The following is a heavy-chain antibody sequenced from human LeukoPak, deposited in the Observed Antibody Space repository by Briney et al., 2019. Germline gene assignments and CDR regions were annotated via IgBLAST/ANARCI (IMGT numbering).Heavy chain of an antibody. CDR2: LSGSSRGT. D-gene: IGHD6-19*01. Sequence: GGSLRLSCAASGFTFSNYAMTWVRQAPGKGLEWVSSLSGSSRGTCYADSVKGRFTVSRDNSKNTLYLQMNSLTAEDTALYYCAKDAGTGWYSDLDYWGQGTLVTVSS. CDR3: AKDAGTGWYSDLDY. CDR1: GFTFSNYA. V-gene: IGHV3-23*01. J-gene: IGHJ4*02.